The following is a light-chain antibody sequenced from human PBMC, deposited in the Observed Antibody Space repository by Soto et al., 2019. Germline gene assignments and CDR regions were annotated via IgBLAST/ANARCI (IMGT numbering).Light chain of an antibody. CDR3: QQYGSSIFT. Sequence: EIVLTQSPGTLSLSPGERATLSCRASQSVSSSYLGWYQQKHGQAPRLLIYGASSRATGIPDRFSGSGSGTDFTLTISRLEPEDCAVYYCQQYGSSIFTCGPGTKVDIK. V-gene: IGKV3-20*01. CDR1: QSVSSSY. CDR2: GAS. J-gene: IGKJ3*01.